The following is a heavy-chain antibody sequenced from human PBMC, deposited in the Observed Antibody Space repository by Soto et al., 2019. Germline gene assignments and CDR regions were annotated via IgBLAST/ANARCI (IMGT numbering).Heavy chain of an antibody. CDR2: IKKDGSEK. J-gene: IGHJ4*02. CDR3: AKHLIGGRLQSPFDL. CDR1: GFTFSSYW. D-gene: IGHD3-22*01. Sequence: GSLRLSCAASGFTFSSYWMTWVRQAPGKGLEWVANIKKDGSEKNYVDSVKGRFTISRDKSKNTLYLQMNNLRAEDTAVYYCAKHLIGGRLQSPFDLWGQGTQVTVSS. V-gene: IGHV3-7*03.